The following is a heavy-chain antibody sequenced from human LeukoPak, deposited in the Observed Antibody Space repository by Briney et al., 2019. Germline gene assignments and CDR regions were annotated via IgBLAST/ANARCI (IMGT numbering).Heavy chain of an antibody. CDR3: ARILRDSSGWYHFDC. CDR2: IYYSGST. Sequence: SETLSLTCTVSGGSISSYYWSWIRQPPGEGLEWIGYIYYSGSTNYNPSLKSRVTISVDTSKNQFSLKLSSVTAADTAVYYCARILRDSSGWYHFDCWGQGTLVTVSS. J-gene: IGHJ4*02. CDR1: GGSISSYY. D-gene: IGHD6-19*01. V-gene: IGHV4-59*01.